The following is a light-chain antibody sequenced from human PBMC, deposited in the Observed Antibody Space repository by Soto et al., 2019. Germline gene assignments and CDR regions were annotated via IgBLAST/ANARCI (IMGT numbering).Light chain of an antibody. CDR2: TTN. V-gene: IGLV1-44*01. CDR3: SAWDDSLNGVI. Sequence: QPVLTQPPSASGTPGQRVTISCSGSRSNIGSNSVNWYQQLPGTAPRVLIYTTNQRPSGVPDRFSGSKSSTSASLAISGLQYEDEADYYCSAWDDSLNGVIFGGGTKLTVL. J-gene: IGLJ2*01. CDR1: RSNIGSNS.